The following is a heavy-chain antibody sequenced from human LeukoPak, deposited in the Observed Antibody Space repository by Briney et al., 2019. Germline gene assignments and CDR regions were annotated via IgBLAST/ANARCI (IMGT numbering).Heavy chain of an antibody. D-gene: IGHD3-16*01. CDR1: GFTFCDNY. V-gene: IGHV3-53*01. CDR2: IYSGGTS. CDR3: ARGMWGGRFEY. Sequence: GGSLRLSCAASGFTFCDNYMSWVRQAPGKGLQWVSVIYSGGTSYSADSVRGRFIISRDNSKNTLYLQMNSLRADDTAVYYCARGMWGGRFEYWGQGTLVTVSS. J-gene: IGHJ4*02.